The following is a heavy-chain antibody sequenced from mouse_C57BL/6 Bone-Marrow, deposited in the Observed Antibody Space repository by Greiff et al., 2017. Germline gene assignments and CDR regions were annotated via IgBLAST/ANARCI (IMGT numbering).Heavy chain of an antibody. D-gene: IGHD1-1*01. J-gene: IGHJ3*01. CDR2: INPNNGGT. CDR3: SGDYYVSGYGFAY. V-gene: IGHV1-22*01. CDR1: GYTFTDYN. Sequence: EVQLQQSGPELVKPGASVKMSCKASGYTFTDYNMHWVKQSPGQRLEWIGSINPNNGGTSYNQKFKGKATLTVNKSSSTAYMELRSLTSEDSAVYYFSGDYYVSGYGFAYWGQGTLVTVSS.